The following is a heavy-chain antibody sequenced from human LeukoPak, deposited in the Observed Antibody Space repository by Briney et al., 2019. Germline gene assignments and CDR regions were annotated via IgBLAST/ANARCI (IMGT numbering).Heavy chain of an antibody. Sequence: GASVNVSCKASGYTFTSYDINWVQQATGQGLEWMGWMNPSSGNTGYAQKFQGRVSMTRDTSISTAYMELSSLRSEDTAVYYCARGPVEAVFGVSTEDWGQGTTVTVSS. CDR2: MNPSSGNT. J-gene: IGHJ6*02. CDR1: GYTFTSYD. D-gene: IGHD3-10*02. V-gene: IGHV1-8*01. CDR3: ARGPVEAVFGVSTED.